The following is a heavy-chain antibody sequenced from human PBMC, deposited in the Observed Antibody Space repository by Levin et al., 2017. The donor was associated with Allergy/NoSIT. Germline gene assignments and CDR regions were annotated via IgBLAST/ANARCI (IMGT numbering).Heavy chain of an antibody. CDR3: ARKWMQVWTFED. J-gene: IGHJ4*02. CDR2: ISGSGSNI. V-gene: IGHV3-21*01. D-gene: IGHD5-12*01. Sequence: GESLKISCAASGFTFSSYTMNWVRQAPGKGLEWVSSISGSGSNIYYGDSVKGRFTISRDNANNSLYLQMNSLRAEDTAVYYCARKWMQVWTFEDWGQGTLVTVSS. CDR1: GFTFSSYT.